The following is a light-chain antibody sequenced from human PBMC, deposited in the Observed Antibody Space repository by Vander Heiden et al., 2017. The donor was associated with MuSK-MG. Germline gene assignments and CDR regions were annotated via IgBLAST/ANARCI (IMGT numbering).Light chain of an antibody. Sequence: EIVLTQSPGTLSLSPGERATLSCRASQSVSSSYLAWYQQRPDQAPRLLIYDASKRATDIPDRFSGSGSETDFTLTISRREPGDFAVYYCQQDESSVTFGQGTKVEIK. CDR3: QQDESSVT. V-gene: IGKV3-20*01. J-gene: IGKJ1*01. CDR2: DAS. CDR1: QSVSSSY.